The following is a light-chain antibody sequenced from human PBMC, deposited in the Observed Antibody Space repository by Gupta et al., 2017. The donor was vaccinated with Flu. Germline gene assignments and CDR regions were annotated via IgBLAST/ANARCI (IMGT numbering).Light chain of an antibody. V-gene: IGKV2-30*01. Sequence: VVMTQSPLSLPVTLGQPASISCRSSQSLVYKNGITYLHSFQQRPGQSPRRLIYEVSNRDSGVPDRYSGSGSGTDFTLKSSRGEAEDVGVYYCRRGTHGWTLGQGTRLEI. J-gene: IGKJ2*01. CDR2: EVS. CDR1: QSLVYKNGITY. CDR3: RRGTHGWT.